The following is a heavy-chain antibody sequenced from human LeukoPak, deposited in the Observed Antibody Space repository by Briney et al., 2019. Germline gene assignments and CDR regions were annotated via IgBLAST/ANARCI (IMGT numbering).Heavy chain of an antibody. V-gene: IGHV3-53*05. CDR1: GFTVSSNY. CDR2: IYSGGST. D-gene: IGHD2/OR15-2a*01. J-gene: IGHJ4*02. Sequence: GGSLRLSCAASGFTVSSNYMSWVRQAPGKGLEWVSVIYSGGSTYYADSVKGRFTISRDNSKNTLYLQMNSLRAEDTAVYYCANSVYSLLWVLDYWGQGTLVTVSS. CDR3: ANSVYSLLWVLDY.